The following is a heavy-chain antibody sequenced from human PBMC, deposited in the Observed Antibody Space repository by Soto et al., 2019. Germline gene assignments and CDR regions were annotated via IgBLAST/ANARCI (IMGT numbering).Heavy chain of an antibody. Sequence: PSETLSLTCTVSGGSISSSSYYWGWLRQPPGKGLEWIGSIYYSGSTYYNPSLKSRVTISVDTSKNQFSLKLSSVTAADTAVYYCARSKLGYYGSGSPGNWFDPWGQGTLVTVSS. J-gene: IGHJ5*02. D-gene: IGHD3-10*01. CDR3: ARSKLGYYGSGSPGNWFDP. CDR2: IYYSGST. CDR1: GGSISSSSYY. V-gene: IGHV4-39*01.